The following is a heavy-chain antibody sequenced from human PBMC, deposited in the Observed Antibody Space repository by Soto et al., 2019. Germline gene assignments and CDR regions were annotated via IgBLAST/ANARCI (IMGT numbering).Heavy chain of an antibody. J-gene: IGHJ4*02. V-gene: IGHV4-34*01. CDR1: GGSFSGYY. Sequence: QVQLQQWGAGLLKPSETLSLTCAVYGGSFSGYYWSWIRQPPGKGLEWIGEINHSGSTNYNPSLKSRVTISVDTSKNQFSLKLSSVTAADTAVYYCARGGVVVTALGVWGQGTLVTVSS. CDR2: INHSGST. D-gene: IGHD2-21*02. CDR3: ARGGVVVTALGV.